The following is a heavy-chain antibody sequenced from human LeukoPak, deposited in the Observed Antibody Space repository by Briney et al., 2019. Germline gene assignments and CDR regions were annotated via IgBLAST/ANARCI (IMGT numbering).Heavy chain of an antibody. V-gene: IGHV4-34*01. CDR2: INHSGST. CDR3: ARGRGRFDAFDI. J-gene: IGHJ3*02. Sequence: PSETLSLTCAVYGGSFSGYYWSWIRQPPGKGLEWIGEINHSGSTNYNPPLKSRVTISVDTSKNQFSLKLSSVTAADTAVYYCARGRGRFDAFDIWGQGTMVTVSS. CDR1: GGSFSGYY.